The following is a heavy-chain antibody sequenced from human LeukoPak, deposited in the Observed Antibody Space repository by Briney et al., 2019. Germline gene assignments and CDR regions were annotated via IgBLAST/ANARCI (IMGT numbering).Heavy chain of an antibody. CDR3: ARDSALDTAMDTFDY. V-gene: IGHV3-48*01. CDR1: GFTFSSYS. Sequence: GGSLRLSCAASGFTFSSYSMNWVRQAPGKGLEWVPYISSSSSTIYYADSVKGRFTISRDNAKNSLYLQMNSLRAEDTAVYYCARDSALDTAMDTFDYWGQGTLVTVSS. D-gene: IGHD5-18*01. CDR2: ISSSSSTI. J-gene: IGHJ4*02.